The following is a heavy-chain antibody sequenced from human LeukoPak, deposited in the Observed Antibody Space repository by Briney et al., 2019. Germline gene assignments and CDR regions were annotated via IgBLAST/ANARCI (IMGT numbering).Heavy chain of an antibody. Sequence: GGSLRLSCAASGFTVSSNYMSWVRQAPGKGLEWVSVIYSGGSSYYADSVKGRFTISRDNSKNTLYLQMNSLRAEDTAVYYCARVAAAGPRVYYFDYWGQGTLVTVSS. CDR3: ARVAAAGPRVYYFDY. V-gene: IGHV3-53*01. CDR1: GFTVSSNY. CDR2: IYSGGSS. D-gene: IGHD6-13*01. J-gene: IGHJ4*02.